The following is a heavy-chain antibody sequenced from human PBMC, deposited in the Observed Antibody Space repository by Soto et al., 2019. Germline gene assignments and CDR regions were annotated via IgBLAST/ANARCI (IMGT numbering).Heavy chain of an antibody. V-gene: IGHV3-7*03. J-gene: IGHJ4*02. CDR3: ASLEWESTGYADY. Sequence: EVQLVESGGGLVQPGGSLRLSCAASGFTFGSNWMSWVRQAPGKGLEWVANIKRDGSEKYYVDSVKGRFTISRDNAKNTRYLQMHSLRADDTAVYYCASLEWESTGYADYWGQGTLVTVSS. D-gene: IGHD3-3*01. CDR1: GFTFGSNW. CDR2: IKRDGSEK.